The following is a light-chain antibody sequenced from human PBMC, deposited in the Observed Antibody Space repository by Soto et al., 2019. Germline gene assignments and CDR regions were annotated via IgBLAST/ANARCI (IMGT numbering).Light chain of an antibody. CDR1: QSVSSN. J-gene: IGKJ1*01. Sequence: EILMTQSPGTLSVSPGKRATLSCRASQSVSSNLAWYQQKPGQAPRLLIYGASTRATAIPARFSGSGSGTEFTLTINSLQSEDFAVYYCQHYNNWPRTFGQGTKVEI. CDR2: GAS. CDR3: QHYNNWPRT. V-gene: IGKV3-15*01.